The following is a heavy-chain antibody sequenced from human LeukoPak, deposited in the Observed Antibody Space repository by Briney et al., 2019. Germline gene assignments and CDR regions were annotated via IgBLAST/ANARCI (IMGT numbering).Heavy chain of an antibody. J-gene: IGHJ2*01. CDR2: ISGSGGST. V-gene: IGHV3-23*01. CDR3: AKADLGNYDSSGYFDL. CDR1: GFTFSSYA. D-gene: IGHD3-22*01. Sequence: GGSLRLSCAASGFTFSSYAMSWVRQAPGKGLEWVSAISGSGGSTYYADSVKGRFTISRDNSKITLHLQMNSLRAEDTAVYYCAKADLGNYDSSGYFDLWGRGTLVTVSS.